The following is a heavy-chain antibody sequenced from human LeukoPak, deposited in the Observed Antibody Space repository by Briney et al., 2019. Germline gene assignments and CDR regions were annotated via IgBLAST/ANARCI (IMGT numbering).Heavy chain of an antibody. CDR1: GFTFSSYW. J-gene: IGHJ6*04. V-gene: IGHV3-7*03. CDR3: ARKTYGLDV. CDR2: IKQDGSEK. Sequence: GGSLRLSCAPSGFTFSSYWMSWVRQAPGKGLEWVANIKQDGSEKYYVDSVKGRFTISRDNAKNSLYLQMNSLRAEDTAVYYCARKTYGLDVWGKGTTVTVSS.